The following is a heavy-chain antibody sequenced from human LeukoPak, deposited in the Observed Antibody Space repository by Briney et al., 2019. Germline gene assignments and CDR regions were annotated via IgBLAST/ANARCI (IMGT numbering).Heavy chain of an antibody. CDR1: GFTFSSYA. V-gene: IGHV3-23*01. CDR2: ISGSGGST. J-gene: IGHJ4*02. CDR3: AKEYSSGPRGYFDY. Sequence: GGSLRLSCEASGFTFSSYAMSWVRQAPGKGLEWVSAISGSGGSTYYADSVKGRFTISRDNSKNTLYLHMNSLRAEDAAVYYCAKEYSSGPRGYFDYWGQGTLVTVSS. D-gene: IGHD6-19*01.